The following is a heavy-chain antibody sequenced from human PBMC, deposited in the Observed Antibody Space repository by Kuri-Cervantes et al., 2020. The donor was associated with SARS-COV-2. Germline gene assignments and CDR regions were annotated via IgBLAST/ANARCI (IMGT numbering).Heavy chain of an antibody. J-gene: IGHJ4*02. D-gene: IGHD1-7*01. CDR3: ARHKLELRLCYFDY. Sequence: SETLSLTCTVSGGSISSGGYYWSWIRQHPGKGLEWIGYIYYSGSTYYNPSLKSRVTISVDTSKNQFSLKLSSVTAADTAVYYCARHKLELRLCYFDYWGQGTLVTAPQ. CDR1: GGSISSGGYY. V-gene: IGHV4-31*03. CDR2: IYYSGST.